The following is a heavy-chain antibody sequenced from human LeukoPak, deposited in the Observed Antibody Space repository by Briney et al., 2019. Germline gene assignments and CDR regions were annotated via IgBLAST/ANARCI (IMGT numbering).Heavy chain of an antibody. CDR1: GFTFSSYA. CDR2: ISGSGTGT. J-gene: IGHJ4*02. CDR3: AKGSRGYGGSDLDY. D-gene: IGHD5-12*01. V-gene: IGHV3-23*01. Sequence: PGGSLRLSCAASGFTFSSYAMSWVRQAPGKGLEWVSAISGSGTGTYYADSVKGRFTISRDNSKNTLYLQMNSLRAEDTAVYYCAKGSRGYGGSDLDYWGQGTLVTVSS.